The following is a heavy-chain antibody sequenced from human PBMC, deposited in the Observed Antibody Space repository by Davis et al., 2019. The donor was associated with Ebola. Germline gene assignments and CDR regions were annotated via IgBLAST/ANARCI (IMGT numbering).Heavy chain of an antibody. CDR1: GYSISSGYY. CDR3: ARGSQWLGPDY. D-gene: IGHD6-19*01. CDR2: IYYSGTT. Sequence: MPGGSLRLSCTVSGYSISSGYYWGWVRQPPGKGLEWVGYIYYSGTTHYNPSLRGRVTISVDTSKKHFSLKLGSVTAADTAVYYCARGSQWLGPDYWGQGTLVTVSS. V-gene: IGHV4-61*03. J-gene: IGHJ4*02.